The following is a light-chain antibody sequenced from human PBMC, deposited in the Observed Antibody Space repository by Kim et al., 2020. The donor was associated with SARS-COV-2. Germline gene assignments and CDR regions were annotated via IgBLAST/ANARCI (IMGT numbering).Light chain of an antibody. Sequence: LSPGDRATLSSRASQSVDNRYVAWYQQNPGPAIRLVIYAASSRATGIPDRFSGSGSGTDFTLTISRLEPEDFAVYYCQQYGSPPTTFGQGTKLEI. V-gene: IGKV3-20*01. CDR1: QSVDNRY. CDR3: QQYGSPPTT. J-gene: IGKJ2*01. CDR2: AAS.